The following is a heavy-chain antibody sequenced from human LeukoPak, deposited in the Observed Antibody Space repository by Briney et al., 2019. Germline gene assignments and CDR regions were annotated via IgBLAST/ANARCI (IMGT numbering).Heavy chain of an antibody. CDR2: IKQDGSEK. CDR1: GFTFSSNW. CDR3: ARDEALFSTDGPAYYFDY. D-gene: IGHD2/OR15-2a*01. J-gene: IGHJ4*02. Sequence: GGSLRLSCAASGFTFSSNWMSWVRQAPGKGLERVANIKQDGSEKYYVDSVKGRFTISRDNAKNSLYLQMNSLRAEDTAVYYCARDEALFSTDGPAYYFDYWGQGTLVTVSS. V-gene: IGHV3-7*01.